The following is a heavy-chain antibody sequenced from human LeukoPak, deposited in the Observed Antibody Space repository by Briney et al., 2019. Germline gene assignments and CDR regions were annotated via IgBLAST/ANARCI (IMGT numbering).Heavy chain of an antibody. D-gene: IGHD1-14*01. CDR3: QAEDGIRDFDY. V-gene: IGHV3-20*04. CDR1: GFTFDDYG. CDR2: INWNGGST. J-gene: IGHJ4*02. Sequence: PGGSLRISCAASGFTFDDYGMSWVRQAPGKGLEWVPGINWNGGSTGYADSVKGRFTISRDNAKNSLFLQMNSLRAEDTAVFFCQAEDGIRDFDYWGQGTLVTVSS.